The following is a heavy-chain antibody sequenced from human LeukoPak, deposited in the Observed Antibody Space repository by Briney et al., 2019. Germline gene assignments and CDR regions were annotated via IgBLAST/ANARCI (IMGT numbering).Heavy chain of an antibody. CDR2: INTGNGNT. D-gene: IGHD5-18*01. CDR1: GYIFTSYP. CDR3: VRDRAMADY. J-gene: IGHJ4*02. V-gene: IGHV1-3*04. Sequence: ASVKVSCKASGYIFTSYPIHWVRRAPGQRLEWMGWINTGNGNTKYSQRFEGRVTVTTDTSAAAAYMELSSLRSEDTAVYYCVRDRAMADYWGQGTLVTVSS.